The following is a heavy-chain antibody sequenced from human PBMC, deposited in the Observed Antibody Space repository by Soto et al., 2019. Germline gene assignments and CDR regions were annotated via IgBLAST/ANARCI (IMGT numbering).Heavy chain of an antibody. V-gene: IGHV1-69*18. CDR1: GDTFSSYA. J-gene: IGHJ6*02. CDR2: ISPTFGRT. CDR3: ARDPLSSFAMDV. D-gene: IGHD3-10*02. Sequence: QVQLVQSGAEVKKPGSSVKVSCKASGDTFSSYAISWVRQAPGKGLEWMGKISPTFGRTNYAQKFQGRLSISAEDSTSTAYMELTSLESEDTAVSYCARDPLSSFAMDVWGQGTTVTVSS.